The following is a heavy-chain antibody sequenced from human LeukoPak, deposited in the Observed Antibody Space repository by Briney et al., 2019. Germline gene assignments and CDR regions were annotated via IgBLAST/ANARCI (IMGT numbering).Heavy chain of an antibody. Sequence: PGGSLRLSCAASGFTFTDAWMNWVRQAPGKGLEWVGRIRSTAANGPTDYAAPVKGRFTISRDDSKNTMYLQMNSLRTEDTAIYYCGTDTAKLVDYWGQGTLVTVSS. CDR2: IRSTAANGPT. J-gene: IGHJ4*02. D-gene: IGHD1-1*01. CDR1: GFTFTDAW. V-gene: IGHV3-15*07. CDR3: GTDTAKLVDY.